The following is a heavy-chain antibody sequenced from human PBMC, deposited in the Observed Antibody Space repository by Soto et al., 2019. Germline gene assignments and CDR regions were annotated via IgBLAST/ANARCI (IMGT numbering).Heavy chain of an antibody. CDR2: IKTDGSST. CDR3: AKREGNTYGLFH. V-gene: IGHV3-74*01. J-gene: IGHJ4*02. Sequence: EVQLVESGGGLVQPGGSLSLSCAASGFSFSSYWIHWVRQAPGKGLVWVSRIKTDGSSTDYADSVKGRFTISRDNAKNTLYLQMNSLSAEDTAVYYCAKREGNTYGLFHWGQGTLVTVSS. D-gene: IGHD5-18*01. CDR1: GFSFSSYW.